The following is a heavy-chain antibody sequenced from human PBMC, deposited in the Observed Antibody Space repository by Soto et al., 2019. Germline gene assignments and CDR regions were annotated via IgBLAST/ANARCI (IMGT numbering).Heavy chain of an antibody. CDR1: KGCRSGYS. D-gene: IGHD4-17*01. V-gene: IGHV4-59*01. CDR2: ISYSGST. Sequence: CSVAKGCRSGYSWSCIRQPQGKGLEWIGYISYSGSTNYNSSLKSRVTISVDTSKNQFSLKLSSVTAADTAVYYCARGYGDYGLDYWGQVTLVTVSS. J-gene: IGHJ4*02. CDR3: ARGYGDYGLDY.